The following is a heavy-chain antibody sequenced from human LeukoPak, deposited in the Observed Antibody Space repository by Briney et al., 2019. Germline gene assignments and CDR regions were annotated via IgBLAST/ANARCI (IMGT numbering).Heavy chain of an antibody. CDR1: GYTFTSYD. CDR3: ARGHEWAPNSSPGY. CDR2: MNPNSGNT. Sequence: ASVKVSCKASGYTFTSYDIYWVRQAAGQGLEWMGWMNPNSGNTGYTQKFQGRVTMTRNTSLSTAYMELSSLRSEDTALYYCARGHEWAPNSSPGYWGQGTLVTVSS. D-gene: IGHD6-19*01. J-gene: IGHJ4*02. V-gene: IGHV1-8*01.